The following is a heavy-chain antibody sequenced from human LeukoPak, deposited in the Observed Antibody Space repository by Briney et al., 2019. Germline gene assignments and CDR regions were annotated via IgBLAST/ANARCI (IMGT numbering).Heavy chain of an antibody. CDR1: GGTFSSYA. CDR3: ARVSRVKFDGYYDSSGPFDY. CDR2: IIPIFGTA. Sequence: ASVKVSCKASGGTFSSYAISWVRQAPGQGLEWMGGIIPIFGTANYAQKFQGRVTITADESTSTAYMELSSLRSEDTAVYYCARVSRVKFDGYYDSSGPFDYWGQGTLVTVSS. D-gene: IGHD3-22*01. V-gene: IGHV1-69*13. J-gene: IGHJ4*02.